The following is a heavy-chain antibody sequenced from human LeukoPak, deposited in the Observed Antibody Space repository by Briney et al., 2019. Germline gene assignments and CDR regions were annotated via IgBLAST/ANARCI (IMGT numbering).Heavy chain of an antibody. CDR3: ARGVGNFRYFFDY. CDR1: GFTFSSYA. J-gene: IGHJ4*02. D-gene: IGHD2/OR15-2a*01. Sequence: GGSLRLSCAASGFTFSSYAMSWVRQAPGKGLEWVSTISGSGGSTYYADSVKGRFTISRDNSKNTLYLQMNSLRAEDTAVYYCARGVGNFRYFFDYWGQGTLVTVSS. V-gene: IGHV3-23*01. CDR2: ISGSGGST.